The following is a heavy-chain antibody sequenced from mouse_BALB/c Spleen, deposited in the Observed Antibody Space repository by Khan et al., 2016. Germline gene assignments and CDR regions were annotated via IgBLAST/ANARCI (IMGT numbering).Heavy chain of an antibody. D-gene: IGHD2-10*01. J-gene: IGHJ3*01. CDR3: ARSGAYYGNPAWFAY. CDR1: GYTFTEYT. Sequence: VQLKESGPELVKPGASVKISCKTSGYTFTEYTMHWVKQSHGKSLEWIGGINPNNGGTSYNQKFKGKATLTVDKSSSTAYMELRSLTSEDSAVYSCARSGAYYGNPAWFAYWGQGTLVTVSA. CDR2: INPNNGGT. V-gene: IGHV1-18*01.